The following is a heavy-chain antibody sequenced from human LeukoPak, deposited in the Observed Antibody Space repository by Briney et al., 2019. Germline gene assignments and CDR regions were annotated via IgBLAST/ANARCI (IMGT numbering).Heavy chain of an antibody. CDR3: AHIESDYGDPYYFDY. CDR1: GLSIGTSGRG. CDR2: IYWDDDK. Sequence: SGPTLVKPTQTLTLTCTVSGLSIGTSGRGVAWIRQPPGKTLEWLALIYWDDDKRYSPSLKSRLTITKDTSKNQVVLTMTNMDPVDTATYYCAHIESDYGDPYYFDYWGQGTLVTVSS. V-gene: IGHV2-5*02. D-gene: IGHD4-17*01. J-gene: IGHJ4*02.